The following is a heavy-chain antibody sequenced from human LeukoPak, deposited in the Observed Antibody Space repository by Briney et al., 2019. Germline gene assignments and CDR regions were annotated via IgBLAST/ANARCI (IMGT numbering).Heavy chain of an antibody. CDR2: ISYDGSNK. D-gene: IGHD3-3*01. CDR3: ARALDSIHYDFWSGYYSYGMDV. CDR1: GFTFSSYA. Sequence: PGRSLRLSCAASGFTFSSYAMHWVRQAPGKGLEWVAVISYDGSNKYYADSVKGRFTISRDNSKNMLYLQMNSLRAEDTAVYYCARALDSIHYDFWSGYYSYGMDVWGQGTTVTVSS. J-gene: IGHJ6*02. V-gene: IGHV3-30-3*01.